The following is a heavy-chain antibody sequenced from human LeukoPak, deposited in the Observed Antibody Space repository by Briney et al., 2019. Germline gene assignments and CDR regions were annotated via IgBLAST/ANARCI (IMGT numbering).Heavy chain of an antibody. V-gene: IGHV3-15*01. Sequence: KPGGSLRLSCAASGFTFSSYIMNWVRQAPGKGLEWVGRIKSKTDGGTTDYAAPVKGRFTISRDDSKNTLYLQMNSLKTEDTAVYYCTTAVTRRYYDSSGSPGDYWGQGTLVTVSS. D-gene: IGHD3-22*01. CDR3: TTAVTRRYYDSSGSPGDY. CDR2: IKSKTDGGTT. J-gene: IGHJ4*02. CDR1: GFTFSSYI.